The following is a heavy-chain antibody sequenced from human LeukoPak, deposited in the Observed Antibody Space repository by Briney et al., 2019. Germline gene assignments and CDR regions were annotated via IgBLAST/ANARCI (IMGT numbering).Heavy chain of an antibody. V-gene: IGHV4-39*02. CDR3: ARVRDGYNRNWAY. J-gene: IGHJ4*02. Sequence: KSSETLSLTCTASGFSISSSIYYWVWFRQPPGKGREWIMSIYYNVATYYNSAIRRRTTTTVDTSKNHLYLKLSSVTAADTVVYYCARVRDGYNRNWAYWGQRTLVSVSS. CDR1: GFSISSSIYY. D-gene: IGHD5-24*01. CDR2: IYYNVAT.